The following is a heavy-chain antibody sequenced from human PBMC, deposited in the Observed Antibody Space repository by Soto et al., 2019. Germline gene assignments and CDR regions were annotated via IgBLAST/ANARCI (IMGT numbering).Heavy chain of an antibody. CDR1: GFSFSSYW. V-gene: IGHV3-7*01. Sequence: EVQLVESGGGLVQPGGSLRLSCAASGFSFSSYWMSWVRQAPGKGLEWVANIKQDGSEKQYVDFMKGRFTISRDNAKNSLYLQMNSLRDEDTAVYYCGRVRRSDPDDYWGQGTLVTVSS. CDR2: IKQDGSEK. CDR3: GRVRRSDPDDY. J-gene: IGHJ4*02. D-gene: IGHD2-15*01.